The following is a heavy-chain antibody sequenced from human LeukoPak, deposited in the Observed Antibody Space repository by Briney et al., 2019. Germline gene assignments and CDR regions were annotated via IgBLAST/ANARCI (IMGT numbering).Heavy chain of an antibody. CDR1: GGSIRSSSFY. V-gene: IGHV4-39*01. CDR3: ARHRSLKWEIEGNWFDP. CDR2: IYFSGSP. D-gene: IGHD1-26*01. Sequence: SETLSLTCIVSGGSIRSSSFYWGWIRQPPGKGLEWIGSIYFSGSPYYSPPLKSRVTISVDTSKNQFSLRLSSVIAADTAVYYCARHRSLKWEIEGNWFDPWGQGTLVTVSS. J-gene: IGHJ5*02.